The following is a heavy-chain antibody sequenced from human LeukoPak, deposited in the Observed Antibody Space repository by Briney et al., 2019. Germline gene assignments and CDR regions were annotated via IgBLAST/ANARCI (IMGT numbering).Heavy chain of an antibody. Sequence: ASVKVSCKASGYTFTSYGISWVRQAPGQGLEWMGWISAYNSNTNYARKLQGRVTMTTDTSTSTAYMELRSLRSDDTAVYYCARTQNPSHYDFWSGYTYYFDYWGQGTLVTVSS. J-gene: IGHJ4*02. CDR3: ARTQNPSHYDFWSGYTYYFDY. CDR1: GYTFTSYG. V-gene: IGHV1-18*01. D-gene: IGHD3-3*01. CDR2: ISAYNSNT.